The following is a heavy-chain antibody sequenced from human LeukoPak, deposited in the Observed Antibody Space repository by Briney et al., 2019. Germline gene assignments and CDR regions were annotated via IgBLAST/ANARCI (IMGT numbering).Heavy chain of an antibody. CDR2: VSADGTT. CDR3: ARLDCVLEGCYNH. D-gene: IGHD2-15*01. CDR1: GDSVTSSY. V-gene: IGHV4-59*08. J-gene: IGHJ4*02. Sequence: SETLSLTSSVSGDSVTSSYWNWIRQPPGKGLEWIGYVSADGTTNYSPSLRSRLIMSVDTAKNDISLILMSVTAADTAIYYCARLDCVLEGCYNHWGRGILVTVAS.